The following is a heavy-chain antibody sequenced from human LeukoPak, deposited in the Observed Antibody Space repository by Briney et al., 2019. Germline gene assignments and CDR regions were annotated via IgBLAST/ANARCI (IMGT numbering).Heavy chain of an antibody. Sequence: GASVKVSCKASGYTFTAYYMHWVRQAPGQGLEWMGWINPNSGGTNYAQKFQGRVTTTRDTSISTAYMELSSLTSDDTAMYYCASGYDRSGYYNYWGQGTLVTVSS. CDR3: ASGYDRSGYYNY. CDR1: GYTFTAYY. V-gene: IGHV1-2*02. D-gene: IGHD3-22*01. J-gene: IGHJ4*02. CDR2: INPNSGGT.